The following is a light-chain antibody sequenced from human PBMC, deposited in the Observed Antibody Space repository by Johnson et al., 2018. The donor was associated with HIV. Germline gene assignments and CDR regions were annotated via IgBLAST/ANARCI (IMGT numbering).Light chain of an antibody. CDR1: SSNIGNNY. CDR3: GTWDNSLSTGAV. CDR2: ENN. Sequence: QSMLTQPPSVSAAPGQKVTISCSGSSSNIGNNYVSWYQQLPGTAPKLLIYENNKRPSGIPDRFSGSKSGTSATLGIAGLQTGDEAVYYCGTWDNSLSTGAVFGTGHKAPVL. J-gene: IGLJ1*01. V-gene: IGLV1-51*02.